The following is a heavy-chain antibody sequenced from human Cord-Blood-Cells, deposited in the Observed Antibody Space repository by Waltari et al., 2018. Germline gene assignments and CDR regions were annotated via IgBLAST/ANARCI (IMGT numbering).Heavy chain of an antibody. J-gene: IGHJ6*02. V-gene: IGHV4-59*01. CDR1: GGSISSYY. CDR2: IYYRWST. Sequence: QVQLQESGPGLVKPSETLSLTCTVSGGSISSYYWSWIRQPPGKGLEWIGYIYYRWSTNYNPSLMSRVTISGDTSKNQSSQMLSSVTAAHTAVYYCASRMYNYYGMDVWGQGTTVTVSS. CDR3: ASRMYNYYGMDV.